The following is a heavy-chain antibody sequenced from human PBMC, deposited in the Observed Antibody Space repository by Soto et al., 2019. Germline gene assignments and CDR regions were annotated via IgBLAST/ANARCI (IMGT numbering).Heavy chain of an antibody. CDR3: ARSRNFDYALY. D-gene: IGHD3-16*01. Sequence: QVQLQESGPGLVKPSETLSLTCTVSGGSINSFFWSWIRQSPGKGLEYIGYIYYSGSTTYNPSLKGRVTISVDTSQNQFSLRLSSVTAADTAVYYCARSRNFDYALYWGQGTLVTVSS. CDR1: GGSINSFF. J-gene: IGHJ4*02. V-gene: IGHV4-59*01. CDR2: IYYSGST.